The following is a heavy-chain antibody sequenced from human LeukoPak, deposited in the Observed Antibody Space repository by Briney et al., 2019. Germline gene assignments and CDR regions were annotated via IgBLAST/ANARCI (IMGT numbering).Heavy chain of an antibody. CDR1: GFTFSSYS. D-gene: IGHD3-10*01. CDR2: ISSSSSTI. CDR3: ARGRVITMVRGVLVY. Sequence: PGGSLRLSCAASGFTFSSYSMNWLRQAPGKGLEWVSYISSSSSTIYYADSVKGRFTISRDNAKNSLYLQMNSLRAEDTAVYYCARGRVITMVRGVLVYWGQGTLVTVSS. J-gene: IGHJ4*02. V-gene: IGHV3-48*01.